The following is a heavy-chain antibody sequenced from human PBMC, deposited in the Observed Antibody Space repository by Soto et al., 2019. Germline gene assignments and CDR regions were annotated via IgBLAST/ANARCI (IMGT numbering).Heavy chain of an antibody. D-gene: IGHD6-13*01. CDR1: GFTFSSYG. CDR3: AKEYGSSSLSPDFDY. V-gene: IGHV3-30*18. J-gene: IGHJ4*02. Sequence: QVQLVESGGGVVQPGRSLRLSCAASGFTFSSYGMHWVRQAPGKGLEWVAVISYDGSNKYYADSVKDRFTISRDNSKNTLYLQMNSLRAEDTAVYYCAKEYGSSSLSPDFDYWGQGTLGTVSS. CDR2: ISYDGSNK.